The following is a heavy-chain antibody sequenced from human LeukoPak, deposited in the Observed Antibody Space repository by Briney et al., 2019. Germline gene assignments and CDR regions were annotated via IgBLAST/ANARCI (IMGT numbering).Heavy chain of an antibody. CDR2: LFDSGST. Sequence: SGTLSLTCKVSGGSISSYYWSWIRQSPGKGLQWIGYLFDSGSTNHNPSLKSRVTISVDTSKNQFSLKLSSVTAADTAVYYCARHLRETFDYWGQGTLVTVSP. J-gene: IGHJ4*02. V-gene: IGHV4-59*08. D-gene: IGHD4-17*01. CDR1: GGSISSYY. CDR3: ARHLRETFDY.